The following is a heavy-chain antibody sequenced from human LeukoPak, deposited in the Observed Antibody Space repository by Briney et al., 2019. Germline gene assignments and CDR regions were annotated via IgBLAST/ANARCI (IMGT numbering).Heavy chain of an antibody. Sequence: ASVKVSCEPSGYTFINYNRAWVRQAPGERLEWMGWISPYNGDTNYAPKFQGRVTLTTDTSTSTGYMELRNLRSDDTAVYYCAREAADHLDCWGQGTLVTVSS. V-gene: IGHV1-18*01. J-gene: IGHJ4*02. CDR2: ISPYNGDT. CDR3: AREAADHLDC. CDR1: GYTFINYN.